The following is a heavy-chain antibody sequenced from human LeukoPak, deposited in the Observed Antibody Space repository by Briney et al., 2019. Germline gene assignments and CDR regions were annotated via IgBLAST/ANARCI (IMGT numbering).Heavy chain of an antibody. J-gene: IGHJ5*02. CDR1: GYTFTGYY. V-gene: IGHV1-2*04. CDR3: ARGSSGWYEFWFDP. D-gene: IGHD6-19*01. Sequence: ASVNVSCTASGYTFTGYYMHWVRQAPGQGLEWMGWINPNSGGTNYAQKFQGWVTMTRDTSISTAYMELSRLRSDDTAVYYCARGSSGWYEFWFDPWGQGTLVTVSS. CDR2: INPNSGGT.